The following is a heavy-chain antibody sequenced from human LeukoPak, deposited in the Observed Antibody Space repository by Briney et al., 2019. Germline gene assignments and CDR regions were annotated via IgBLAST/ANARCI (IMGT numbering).Heavy chain of an antibody. J-gene: IGHJ6*03. CDR1: GFTFSSYD. D-gene: IGHD6-13*01. Sequence: GGSLRLSCAASGFTFSSYDMSWVRQAPGQGLESVSYISSSGSTIYYADSVKGRFTISRDNAKNSLYLQINSLRAEDTAVYYCARYRYSSSHYYYYYMGVWGKGTTVTISS. CDR2: ISSSGSTI. CDR3: ARYRYSSSHYYYYYMGV. V-gene: IGHV3-48*03.